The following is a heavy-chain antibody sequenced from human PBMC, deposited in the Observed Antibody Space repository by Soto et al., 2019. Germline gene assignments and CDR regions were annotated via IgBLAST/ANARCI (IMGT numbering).Heavy chain of an antibody. CDR2: ISSSSSYI. J-gene: IGHJ4*02. V-gene: IGHV3-21*01. CDR1: GFTFSSYS. Sequence: EVQLVESGGGLVKPGGSLRLSCAASGFTFSSYSMNWVRQAPGKGLEWVSSISSSSSYIYYADSVKGRFTISRDNAKNSLDLQMNSLRAAETAVYYCGRDTGIFGVVILVDYGGKVTLVTVSS. D-gene: IGHD3-3*01. CDR3: GRDTGIFGVVILVDY.